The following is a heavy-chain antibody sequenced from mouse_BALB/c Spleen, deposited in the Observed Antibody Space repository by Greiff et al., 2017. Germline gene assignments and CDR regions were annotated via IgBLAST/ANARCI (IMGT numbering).Heavy chain of an antibody. V-gene: IGHV5-15*02. CDR1: GFTFSDYG. J-gene: IGHJ1*01. CDR2: ISNLAYSI. Sequence: DVHLVESGGGLVQPGGSRKLSCAASGFTFSDYGMAWVRQAPGKGPEWVAFISNLAYSIYYADTVTGRFTISRENAKNTLYLEMSSLRSEDTAMYYCARAYGNYWYFDVWGAGTTVTVSS. D-gene: IGHD2-1*01. CDR3: ARAYGNYWYFDV.